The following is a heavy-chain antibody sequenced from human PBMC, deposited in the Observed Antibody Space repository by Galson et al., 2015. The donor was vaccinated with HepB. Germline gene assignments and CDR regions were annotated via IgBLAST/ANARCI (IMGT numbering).Heavy chain of an antibody. J-gene: IGHJ1*01. D-gene: IGHD1-26*01. CDR3: AKPNIVGGLRRCFQH. CDR1: GFTFSSYG. V-gene: IGHV3-30*18. Sequence: SLRLSCAASGFTFSSYGMHWVRQAPGKGLEWVAVISYDGSNKYYADYVKGRFTISRDNSKNTLYLQMNSLRAEDTAVYYCAKPNIVGGLRRCFQHWGQGTLVTVSS. CDR2: ISYDGSNK.